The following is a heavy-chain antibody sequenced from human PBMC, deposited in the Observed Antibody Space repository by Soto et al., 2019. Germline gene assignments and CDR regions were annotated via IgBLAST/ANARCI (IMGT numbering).Heavy chain of an antibody. CDR1: PGDSFSSDT. CDR3: ARGNDDSGSY. CDR2: VIPILERA. D-gene: IGHD3-22*01. V-gene: IGHV1-69*02. Sequence: QVQLVQSGAEVKMPGSSVRVSCKASPGDSFSSDTVTWVRQAPGQGLEWMGRVIPILERANYAQKFLGRVTCTADASTTTPYMELGSLRSYDTAVYYCARGNDDSGSYWGQGTLVTVSS. J-gene: IGHJ4*02.